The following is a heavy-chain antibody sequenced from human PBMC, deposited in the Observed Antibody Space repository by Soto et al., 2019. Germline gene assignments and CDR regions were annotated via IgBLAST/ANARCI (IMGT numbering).Heavy chain of an antibody. CDR3: ASLWFGELFPSGFDY. V-gene: IGHV4-39*01. Sequence: SETLSLTCTVSGGSISSSSYYWGWIRQPPGKGLEWIGSIYYSGSTYYNPSLKSRVTISVDTSKNQFSLKLSSVTAADTAVYYCASLWFGELFPSGFDYWGQGTLVTVSS. CDR2: IYYSGST. CDR1: GGSISSSSYY. J-gene: IGHJ4*02. D-gene: IGHD3-10*01.